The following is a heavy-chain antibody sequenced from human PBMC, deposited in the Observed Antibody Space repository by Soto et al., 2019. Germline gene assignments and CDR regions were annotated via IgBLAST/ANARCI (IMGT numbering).Heavy chain of an antibody. J-gene: IGHJ5*02. D-gene: IGHD6-13*01. V-gene: IGHV4-4*07. CDR2: IDSAGTT. CDR3: ARKRYSSSTDNWFDP. CDR1: GGSISSLY. Sequence: SETLSLTCVVSGGSISSLYWSWIRQPAGKGLEWIGRIDSAGTTDYNPSLKSRVTMSVDTSNNQVSLKLTSVTAADTAVYYCARKRYSSSTDNWFDPWGQGTLVTVSS.